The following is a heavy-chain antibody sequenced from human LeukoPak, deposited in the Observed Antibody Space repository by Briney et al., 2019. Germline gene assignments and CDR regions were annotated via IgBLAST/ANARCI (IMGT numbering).Heavy chain of an antibody. J-gene: IGHJ4*02. V-gene: IGHV4-39*07. CDR2: INHSGST. CDR1: GGSISSSSYY. D-gene: IGHD5-24*01. Sequence: SETLSLTCTVSGGSISSSSYYWGWIRQPPGKGLEWIGEINHSGSTNYNPSLKSRVTISVDTSKNQFSLKLSSVTAADTAVYYCARGAGSDGYNYLGQGTLVTVSS. CDR3: ARGAGSDGYNY.